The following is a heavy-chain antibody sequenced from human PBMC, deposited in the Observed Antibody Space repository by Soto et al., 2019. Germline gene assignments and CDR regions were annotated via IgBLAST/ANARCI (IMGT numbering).Heavy chain of an antibody. V-gene: IGHV1-3*01. CDR2: INAGNGNT. Sequence: ASVKVSCKASGYTFTSYAMHWVRQAPGQRLEWMGWINAGNGNTKYSQKFQGRVTITRDTSASTAYMELSSLRSEDTAVYYCARDRRITIFGVVIQSHFYYYCGMDVWGQGTTVTVSS. CDR1: GYTFTSYA. CDR3: ARDRRITIFGVVIQSHFYYYCGMDV. D-gene: IGHD3-3*01. J-gene: IGHJ6*02.